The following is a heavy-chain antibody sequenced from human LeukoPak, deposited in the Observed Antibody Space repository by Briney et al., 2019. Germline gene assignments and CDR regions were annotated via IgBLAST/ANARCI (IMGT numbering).Heavy chain of an antibody. Sequence: AGGSLRLSCADSGFTFDDYGMTWVRQAPGKGLEWVSGVNWNGRSTGYADSVKGRFTISRDNAKNSLYLQMNSLRAEDTALYYCARNRYVDLVSTTDYWGQGTLVTVSS. CDR1: GFTFDDYG. CDR2: VNWNGRST. CDR3: ARNRYVDLVSTTDY. J-gene: IGHJ4*02. D-gene: IGHD5/OR15-5a*01. V-gene: IGHV3-20*04.